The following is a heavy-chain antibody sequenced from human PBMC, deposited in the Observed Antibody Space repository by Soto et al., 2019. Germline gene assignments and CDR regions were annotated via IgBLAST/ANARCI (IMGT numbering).Heavy chain of an antibody. CDR2: IIPIFGTA. Sequence: QVQLVQSGAEVKKPGSSVKVSCKASGGTFSSYAISWVRQAPGQGLEWMGGIIPIFGTANYAQKFQGRVTITADESTSTDYMEMSSLRAEDTAVYYCAGTNYQGYSKDYWGQGTLVTVSS. D-gene: IGHD5-18*01. V-gene: IGHV1-69*01. CDR3: AGTNYQGYSKDY. J-gene: IGHJ4*02. CDR1: GGTFSSYA.